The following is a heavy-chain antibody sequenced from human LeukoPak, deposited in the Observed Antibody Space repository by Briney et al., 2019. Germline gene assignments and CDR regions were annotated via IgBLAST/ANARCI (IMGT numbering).Heavy chain of an antibody. CDR2: IKQDGSEK. CDR1: GFTFSSYW. D-gene: IGHD2-15*01. CDR3: AREGGYCSGGSCRFFDY. V-gene: IGHV3-7*01. J-gene: IGHJ4*02. Sequence: GGSLRLSCAASGFTFSSYWMSWVRQAPGKGLEWVANIKQDGSEKYYVDSVKGRFTISRDDAKNSLFLQMNSLRAEDTAVYYCAREGGYCSGGSCRFFDYWGQGTLVTVSS.